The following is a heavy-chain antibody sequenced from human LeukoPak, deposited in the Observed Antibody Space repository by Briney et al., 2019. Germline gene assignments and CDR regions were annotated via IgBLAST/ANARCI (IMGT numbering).Heavy chain of an antibody. V-gene: IGHV3-23*01. CDR1: GSTFSSYA. Sequence: GGSLRLSCAASGSTFSSYAMSWVRQAPGKGLEWVSAISGSGGSTYYADSVKGRFTISRDNSKNTLYLQMNSLRAEDTAMYYCAKDKMGTTYYFDYWGQGTLVTVSS. D-gene: IGHD5-24*01. CDR3: AKDKMGTTYYFDY. J-gene: IGHJ4*02. CDR2: ISGSGGST.